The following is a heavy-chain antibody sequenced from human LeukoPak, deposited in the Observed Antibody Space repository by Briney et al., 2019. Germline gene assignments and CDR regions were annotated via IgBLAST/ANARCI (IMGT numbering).Heavy chain of an antibody. CDR3: ARVSRFFDWLPPFVY. J-gene: IGHJ4*02. CDR1: GYSFTAYF. Sequence: ASVKVSCKASGYSFTAYFVHWVRQAPGQGLEWMGWINPISDGTNYAQNFQGRVTMTADPSISTAYIGLSRLSSDDTAVYYCARVSRFFDWLPPFVYWGQGTLVTVSS. V-gene: IGHV1-2*02. D-gene: IGHD3-9*01. CDR2: INPISDGT.